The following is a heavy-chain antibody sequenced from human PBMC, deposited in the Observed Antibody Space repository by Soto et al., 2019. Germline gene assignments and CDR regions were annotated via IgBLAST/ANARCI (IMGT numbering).Heavy chain of an antibody. CDR1: GFTFSSYG. D-gene: IGHD6-13*01. Sequence: QVQLVESGGGVVQPGRSLRLSCAASGFTFSSYGMHWVRQAPGKGLEWVAVIWYDGSNKYYADSVKGRFTISRDNSKNTLYLQMNSLRAEDTAVYYCARDFMERNSSWYRKYYFDYWGQGTLVTVSS. CDR3: ARDFMERNSSWYRKYYFDY. CDR2: IWYDGSNK. J-gene: IGHJ4*02. V-gene: IGHV3-33*01.